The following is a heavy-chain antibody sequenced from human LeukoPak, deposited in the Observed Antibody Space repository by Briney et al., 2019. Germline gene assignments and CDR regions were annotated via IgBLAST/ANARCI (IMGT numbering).Heavy chain of an antibody. CDR2: INYSGST. CDR1: GGSISNYY. J-gene: IGHJ4*02. V-gene: IGHV4-59*01. CDR3: ARDSLGTGYKNYFDY. D-gene: IGHD3-9*01. Sequence: SETLSLICTVSGGSISNYYWSWIRQPPGKGLEWIGYINYSGSTNYNPSLKSRVTISVDTSKKQFSLKLSSVTAADTAVYYCARDSLGTGYKNYFDYWGQGTLVTVSS.